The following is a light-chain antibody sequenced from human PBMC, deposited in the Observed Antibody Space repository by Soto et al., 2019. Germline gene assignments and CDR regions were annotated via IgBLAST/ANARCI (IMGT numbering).Light chain of an antibody. J-gene: IGLJ3*02. V-gene: IGLV1-47*01. CDR2: KNN. CDR1: SYNVGKNL. Sequence: QAVVTQPPSASGTPGQRVTISCSGGSYNVGKNLVYWYQQRPGTAPKLIIFKNNQRPSGVPDRFSGSNSGSSASLAISGLRSEDEAGYFCAAWDDSLSAWVFGGGTKVTVL. CDR3: AAWDDSLSAWV.